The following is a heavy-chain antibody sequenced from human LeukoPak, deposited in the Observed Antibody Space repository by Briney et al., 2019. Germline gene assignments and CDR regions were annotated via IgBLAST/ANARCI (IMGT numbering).Heavy chain of an antibody. CDR1: GYSFSSYW. CDR3: ARQQGYYGSTY. Sequence: GESLQISCKGSGYSFSSYWIGWVRQMPGKGLEWMGIIYPRDSDTRYGPSFQGQVTISADKSINTAYLQWSSLKASDTAMYYCARQQGYYGSTYWGQGTLVTVSS. J-gene: IGHJ4*02. D-gene: IGHD3-10*01. V-gene: IGHV5-51*01. CDR2: IYPRDSDT.